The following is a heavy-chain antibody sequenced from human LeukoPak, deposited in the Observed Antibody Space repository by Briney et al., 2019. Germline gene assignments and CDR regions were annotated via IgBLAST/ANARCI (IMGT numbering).Heavy chain of an antibody. V-gene: IGHV4-59*08. CDR3: ARVKYSSGSTSSWFDP. Sequence: SSETLSLTCTVSGGSISNYHWSWFRQPPGTGLEWIGYIEYSGGTTYNSSLKSRVTISVDTSKNQFSLKLSSVTAADTAVYYCARVKYSSGSTSSWFDPWGRGTPVAVSS. CDR2: IEYSGGT. CDR1: GGSISNYH. J-gene: IGHJ5*02. D-gene: IGHD3-10*01.